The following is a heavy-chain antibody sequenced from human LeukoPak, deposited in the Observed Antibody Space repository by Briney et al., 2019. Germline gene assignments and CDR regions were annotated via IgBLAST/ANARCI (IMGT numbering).Heavy chain of an antibody. CDR3: AKNRGVVPPATYVY. CDR1: GFTFSSYA. CDR2: FSGSGGST. J-gene: IGHJ4*02. Sequence: SGGSLRLSCAASGFTFSSYAMSWVRQAPGKGLEWVSAFSGSGGSTYYADSVKGRFTISRDKSKNPLYLQMNSLRAEDTAVYYCAKNRGVVPPATYVYWGQGTLVTVSS. D-gene: IGHD2-2*01. V-gene: IGHV3-23*01.